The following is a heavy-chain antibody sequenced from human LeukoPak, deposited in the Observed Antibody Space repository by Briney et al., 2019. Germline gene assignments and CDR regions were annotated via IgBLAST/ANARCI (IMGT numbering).Heavy chain of an antibody. CDR1: GYTFTSYG. CDR3: ARVKYSSSWYSGWCDP. J-gene: IGHJ5*02. D-gene: IGHD6-13*01. CDR2: ISAYNGNT. V-gene: IGHV1-18*01. Sequence: ASVKLSCKASGYTFTSYGISWVRHAPGQGLEWMGWISAYNGNTTYSQQYQGRVTMTTDTSTSTVYMELRSLRSDDAAVYYCARVKYSSSWYSGWCDPWGQGTLVTVSS.